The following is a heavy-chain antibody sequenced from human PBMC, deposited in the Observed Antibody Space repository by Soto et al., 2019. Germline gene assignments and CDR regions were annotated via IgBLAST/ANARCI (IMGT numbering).Heavy chain of an antibody. CDR1: GGSISSYY. Sequence: SETLSLTCTVSGGSISSYYWSWIRQPAGKGLEWIGRIYTSGSTNYNPSLKSRVTMSVDTSKNQFSLKLSSVTAADTAVYYCARDRDDSSGYFPGLDYWGQGTLVTVS. V-gene: IGHV4-4*07. D-gene: IGHD3-22*01. CDR3: ARDRDDSSGYFPGLDY. CDR2: IYTSGST. J-gene: IGHJ4*02.